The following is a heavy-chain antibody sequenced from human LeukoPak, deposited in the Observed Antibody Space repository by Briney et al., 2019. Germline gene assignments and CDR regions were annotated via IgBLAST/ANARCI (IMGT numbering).Heavy chain of an antibody. Sequence: ASVKVSCKASGYTFTSYGISWVRQAPGQGLEGMGWISAYNGNTNYAQKLQGRVTMTKDTSTSTAYMELRSLRSDGTAVYYCARDRCSGGSCYFNYYYYYGMDVWGQGTTVTVSS. CDR3: ARDRCSGGSCYFNYYYYYGMDV. J-gene: IGHJ6*02. CDR2: ISAYNGNT. V-gene: IGHV1-18*01. CDR1: GYTFTSYG. D-gene: IGHD2-15*01.